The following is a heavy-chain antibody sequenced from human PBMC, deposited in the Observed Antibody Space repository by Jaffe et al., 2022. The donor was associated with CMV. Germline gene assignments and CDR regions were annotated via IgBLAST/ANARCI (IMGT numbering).Heavy chain of an antibody. CDR2: ISNIGDST. CDR3: GGIYYYYYGMDV. D-gene: IGHD3-16*01. CDR1: GFTFINYA. J-gene: IGHJ6*02. V-gene: IGHV3-23*01. Sequence: EVQLLESGGGLVQPGGSLRLSCAASGFTFINYAMSWVRQTPGKGLEWVSSISNIGDSTYYADSVKGRFTISRENSKNTLYLHMNSLRAEDTAVYYCGGIYYYYYGMDVWGQGTTVTVSS.